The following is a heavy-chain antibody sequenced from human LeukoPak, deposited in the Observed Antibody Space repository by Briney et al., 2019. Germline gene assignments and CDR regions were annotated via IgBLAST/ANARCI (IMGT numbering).Heavy chain of an antibody. CDR3: AKEGKYYYDSSGYITDFDY. J-gene: IGHJ4*02. V-gene: IGHV3-23*01. CDR1: GFTFSSYA. D-gene: IGHD3-22*01. CDR2: ISGSGGST. Sequence: GGSLRLSCAASGFTFSSYAMSWVRQAPGKGLEWVSAISGSGGSTYYADPVKGRFTISRDNSKNTLYLQMNGLRAEDTAVYYCAKEGKYYYDSSGYITDFDYWGQGTLVTVSS.